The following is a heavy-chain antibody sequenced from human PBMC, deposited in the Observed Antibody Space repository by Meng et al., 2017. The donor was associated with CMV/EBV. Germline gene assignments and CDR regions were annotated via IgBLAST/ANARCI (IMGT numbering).Heavy chain of an antibody. CDR3: TRIGYTSSAMDD. D-gene: IGHD5-18*01. CDR1: GFTFSRYW. J-gene: IGHJ6*02. Sequence: GGSLRLSCAASGFTFSRYWMTWVRKAPGKGLEWVVNINQDGTKIYYVDSVKGRFTVSRDNARNSVYLQLNSLTVEDTAVYYCTRIGYTSSAMDDWGQGAMVTVSS. CDR2: INQDGTKI. V-gene: IGHV3-7*01.